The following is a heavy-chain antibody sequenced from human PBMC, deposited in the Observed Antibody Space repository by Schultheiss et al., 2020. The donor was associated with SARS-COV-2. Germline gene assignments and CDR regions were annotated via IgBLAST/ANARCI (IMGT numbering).Heavy chain of an antibody. CDR1: GGSISSYY. CDR2: IYHSGST. D-gene: IGHD3-3*01. J-gene: IGHJ6*03. V-gene: IGHV4-59*08. Sequence: SETLSLTCTVSGGSISSYYWSWIRQPPGKGLEWIGSIYHSGSTYYNPSLKSRVTISINTSKNQFSLKLSSVTAADTAVYYCASLTYYDFWSGYYPHYYYYYYMDVWGKGTTVTVSS. CDR3: ASLTYYDFWSGYYPHYYYYYYMDV.